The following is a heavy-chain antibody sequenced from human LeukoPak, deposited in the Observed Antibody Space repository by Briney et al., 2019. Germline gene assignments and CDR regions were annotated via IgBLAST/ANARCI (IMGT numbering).Heavy chain of an antibody. CDR3: ARDYCSGGSCSSDY. V-gene: IGHV3-69-1*01. Sequence: GGSLRLSCAASGFTFSRHWMDWVRQAPGKGLEWVSSISSSSYIYYADSVKGRFTISRDNAKNSLYLQMNSLRAEDTAVYYCARDYCSGGSCSSDYWGQGTLVTVSS. J-gene: IGHJ4*02. D-gene: IGHD2-15*01. CDR1: GFTFSRHW. CDR2: ISSSSYI.